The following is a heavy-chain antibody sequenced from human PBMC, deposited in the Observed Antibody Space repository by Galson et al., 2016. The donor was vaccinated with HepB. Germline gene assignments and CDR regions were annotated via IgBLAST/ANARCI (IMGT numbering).Heavy chain of an antibody. CDR3: PRGPRSWGFDF. CDR2: IIPIYGTA. CDR1: GDTFNNYA. Sequence: SVKVSCKASGDTFNNYAISWVRQAPGQGLQWMGGIIPIYGTANYAQKFQGRVTITADKSTSTAYMELSSLRSEDTGVYYCPRGPRSWGFDFWGQGTLVTVSS. V-gene: IGHV1-69*06. J-gene: IGHJ4*02. D-gene: IGHD7-27*01.